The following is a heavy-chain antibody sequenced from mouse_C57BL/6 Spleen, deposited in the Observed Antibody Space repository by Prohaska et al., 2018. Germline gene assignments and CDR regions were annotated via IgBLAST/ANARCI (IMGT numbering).Heavy chain of an antibody. Sequence: GKGLEWIAASRNKANDYTTEYSASVKGRFIVSRDTSQSILYLQMNALRAEDTAIYYCARDPIYYGNYVGAMDYWGQGTSVTVSS. CDR3: ARDPIYYGNYVGAMDY. V-gene: IGHV7-1*01. CDR2: SRNKANDYTT. J-gene: IGHJ4*01. D-gene: IGHD2-1*01.